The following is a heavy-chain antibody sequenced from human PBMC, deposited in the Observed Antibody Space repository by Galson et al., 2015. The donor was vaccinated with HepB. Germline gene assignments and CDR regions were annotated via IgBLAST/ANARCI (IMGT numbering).Heavy chain of an antibody. J-gene: IGHJ6*02. CDR2: ISDSGGRT. D-gene: IGHD3-3*01. CDR1: GFTFGSYA. Sequence: SLRLSCAASGFTFGSYAVNWVRQASGKGLEWVSAISDSGGRTYYADSVKGRFTISRDNTKNTLYLQMNSLRAEDTAVYYCAKSTDYDFWSGYGYYYHGLDVWGQGTAVTVSS. V-gene: IGHV3-23*01. CDR3: AKSTDYDFWSGYGYYYHGLDV.